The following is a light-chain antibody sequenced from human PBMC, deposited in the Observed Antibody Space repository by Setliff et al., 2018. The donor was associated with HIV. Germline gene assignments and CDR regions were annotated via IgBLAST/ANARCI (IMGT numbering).Light chain of an antibody. CDR3: CSYAGSSTYV. V-gene: IGLV2-23*02. J-gene: IGLJ1*01. Sequence: QSALTQPASVSGSPGQSITISRTGTSSDVGSYNLVSWYQQHPGKAPKLMIYEVNKRPSGASYRFSGSKSGNTASLTISGLQAEDEADYYCCSYAGSSTYVFGTGTKVTVL. CDR1: SSDVGSYNL. CDR2: EVN.